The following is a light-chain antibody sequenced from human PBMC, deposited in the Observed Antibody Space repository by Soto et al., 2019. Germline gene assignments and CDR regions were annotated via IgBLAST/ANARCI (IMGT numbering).Light chain of an antibody. CDR2: AAS. V-gene: IGKV3-20*01. J-gene: IGKJ1*01. CDR3: QQYGSSPPT. Sequence: EIVLTQSPGTLSLSPGERATLSCRASHSVTSNYLAWYQQKPGQAPRLLIYAASGRASGIPDRFSGSGSGTVFILTISRLEPEDFAVYYCQQYGSSPPTFGQGTRVDIK. CDR1: HSVTSNY.